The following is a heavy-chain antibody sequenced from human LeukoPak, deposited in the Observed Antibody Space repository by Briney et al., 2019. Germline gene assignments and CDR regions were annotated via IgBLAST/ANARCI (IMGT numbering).Heavy chain of an antibody. V-gene: IGHV3-7*01. CDR1: GFTFSSHW. CDR3: ARHGYYVFDY. Sequence: GGSLRLSCAGSGFTFSSHWMGWVRQAPGKGLEWLANIKEDGHEKYYVDSVQGRFTISRDNAKNSLFLEMDSLRAEDTAVYFCARHGYYVFDYWGQGTLVTVSS. D-gene: IGHD4-17*01. J-gene: IGHJ4*02. CDR2: IKEDGHEK.